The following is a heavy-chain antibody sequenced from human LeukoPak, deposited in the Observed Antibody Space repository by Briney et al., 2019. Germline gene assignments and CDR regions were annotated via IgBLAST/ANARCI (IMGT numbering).Heavy chain of an antibody. D-gene: IGHD6-13*01. CDR2: INPNSGGT. CDR1: GYTFTGYY. V-gene: IGHV1-2*02. CDR3: ARERSSSWHFDY. J-gene: IGHJ4*02. Sequence: GASVKVSCKASGYTFTGYYMHWVRQAPGQGLEWMGWINPNSGGTNYAQKFQGRVTMTRDTSISTAYMELSRLRSGDTAVYYCARERSSSWHFDYWGQGTLVTVSS.